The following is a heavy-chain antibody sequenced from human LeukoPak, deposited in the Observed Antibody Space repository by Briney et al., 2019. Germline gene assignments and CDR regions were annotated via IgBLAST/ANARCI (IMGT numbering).Heavy chain of an antibody. D-gene: IGHD5-18*01. Sequence: SETLSLTCAVYGGSFSSYYWSWIRQPPGKGLEWIGYIFYSGSTNQNPSLKSRATISVDTSRNQFSLKLSSVTAADTAVYYCARPGVGSGRYGAFDIWGQGTMAIVSS. CDR3: ARPGVGSGRYGAFDI. V-gene: IGHV4-59*08. CDR2: IFYSGST. CDR1: GGSFSSYY. J-gene: IGHJ3*02.